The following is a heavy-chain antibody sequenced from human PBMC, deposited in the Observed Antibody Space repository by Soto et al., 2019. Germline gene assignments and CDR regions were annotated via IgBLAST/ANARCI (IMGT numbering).Heavy chain of an antibody. Sequence: SETLSLTCAVSGGSISSGGYSWSWIRQPPGKGLEWIGYMYSSGSTNYRSSLKSRVTISGDTSKNQISLRLRSVTAADTAVYFCARSTGYGDSYFDYWGQGALVTVSS. J-gene: IGHJ4*02. D-gene: IGHD4-17*01. CDR2: MYSSGST. CDR1: GGSISSGGYS. CDR3: ARSTGYGDSYFDY. V-gene: IGHV4-61*08.